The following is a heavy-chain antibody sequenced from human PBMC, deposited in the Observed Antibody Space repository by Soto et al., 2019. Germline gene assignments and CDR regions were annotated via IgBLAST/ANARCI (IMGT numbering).Heavy chain of an antibody. J-gene: IGHJ4*02. CDR1: VFTFSSYW. CDR2: IKQDGSEK. D-gene: IGHD2-21*02. CDR3: ARTTHSTVVVTAIFY. Sequence: GGSLRLSCAASVFTFSSYWMSWVRQAPGKGLEWVANIKQDGSEKYYVDSVKGRFTISRDNAKNSLYLQMNSLRAEDTAVYYCARTTHSTVVVTAIFYWGQGTLVTVSS. V-gene: IGHV3-7*05.